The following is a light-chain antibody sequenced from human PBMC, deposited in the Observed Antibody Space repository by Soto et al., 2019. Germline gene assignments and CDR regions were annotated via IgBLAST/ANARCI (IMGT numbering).Light chain of an antibody. J-gene: IGLJ2*01. CDR1: SSDVGGYNY. CDR2: GVT. V-gene: IGLV2-14*01. CDR3: SSYTSSTTLRVV. Sequence: QSVLTQPASVSGSPGQSITISCTVTSSDVGGYNYVSWYQPHPGKAPKLMIYGVTNRHSGVSNRYSGSKSGNTASLTISGLQAEDEADYYCSSYTSSTTLRVVFGGGTKVTVL.